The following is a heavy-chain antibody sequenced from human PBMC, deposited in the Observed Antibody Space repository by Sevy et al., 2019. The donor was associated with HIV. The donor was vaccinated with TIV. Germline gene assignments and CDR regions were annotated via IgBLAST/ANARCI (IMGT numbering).Heavy chain of an antibody. CDR3: ATLPRGMITFGGVTTLDV. CDR2: ISSSSYI. Sequence: GGSLRLSCAASGFTFSSYSMNWVRQAPGKGLEWVSSISSSSYIYYADSVKGRFTISRDNAKNSLYLQMNSLRAEDTAVYYCATLPRGMITFGGVTTLDVWGQGTTVTVSS. D-gene: IGHD3-16*01. J-gene: IGHJ6*02. CDR1: GFTFSSYS. V-gene: IGHV3-21*01.